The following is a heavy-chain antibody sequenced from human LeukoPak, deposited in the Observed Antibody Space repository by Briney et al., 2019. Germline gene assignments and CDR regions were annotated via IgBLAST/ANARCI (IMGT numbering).Heavy chain of an antibody. D-gene: IGHD3-10*01. CDR1: GFTLSDYY. Sequence: PGGSLRLSCAASGFTLSDYYMSWIRQAQGKGLEWVSYISSSGSTIYYADSVKGRFTISRDNAKNSLYLQMNSLRAEDTAVYYCARGGWFGRNWFDPWGKGTLVTVSS. CDR3: ARGGWFGRNWFDP. CDR2: ISSSGSTI. J-gene: IGHJ5*02. V-gene: IGHV3-11*04.